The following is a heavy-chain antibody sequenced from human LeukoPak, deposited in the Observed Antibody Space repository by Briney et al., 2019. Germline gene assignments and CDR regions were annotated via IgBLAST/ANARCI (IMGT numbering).Heavy chain of an antibody. D-gene: IGHD2-2*01. J-gene: IGHJ4*02. CDR3: TTGCCSSTSCYR. CDR1: GFTFSNAW. CDR2: IKSKTDGGTT. V-gene: IGHV3-15*01. Sequence: PGGSLRLSCAASGFTFSNAWMSWVRQAPGKGLEWVGRIKSKTDGGTTDYAAPVKGRFTISRDDSKNTLYLQMNSLKTEDTAVYYCTTGCCSSTSCYRWGQGTLVTVSS.